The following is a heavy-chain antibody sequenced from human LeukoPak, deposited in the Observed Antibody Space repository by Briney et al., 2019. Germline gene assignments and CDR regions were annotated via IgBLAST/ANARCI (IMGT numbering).Heavy chain of an antibody. Sequence: SETLSLTCTVSGGSIYGYYWNWIRQPAGKGLEWIGRIYSTGSTNYNPSLKSRVTISVDTSKNQFSLKLSSVTAADTAVYYCARVRNGQPLGTNWFDPWGQGTLVTVSS. J-gene: IGHJ5*02. CDR3: ARVRNGQPLGTNWFDP. V-gene: IGHV4-4*07. CDR2: IYSTGST. CDR1: GGSIYGYY. D-gene: IGHD1-14*01.